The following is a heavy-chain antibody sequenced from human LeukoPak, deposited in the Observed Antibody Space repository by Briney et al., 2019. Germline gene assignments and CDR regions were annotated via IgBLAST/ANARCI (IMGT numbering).Heavy chain of an antibody. CDR2: INPSGGST. CDR1: VYTFTNYY. D-gene: IGHD2-2*01. Sequence: ASVKVSCKASVYTFTNYYMYWVRQAPGQGLEWMGIINPSGGSTSYAQKFQGRLTMTRDTSTSTVYMELSSLRSEDTAVYYCARDKGTTRCYADYWGQGTLVTVS. V-gene: IGHV1-46*01. J-gene: IGHJ4*02. CDR3: ARDKGTTRCYADY.